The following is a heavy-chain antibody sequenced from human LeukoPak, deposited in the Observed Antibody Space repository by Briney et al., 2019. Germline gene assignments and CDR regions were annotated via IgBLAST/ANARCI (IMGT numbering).Heavy chain of an antibody. V-gene: IGHV4-30-4*01. CDR2: IYYSGST. J-gene: IGHJ5*02. D-gene: IGHD2-21*02. CDR1: GGSISSGDYY. Sequence: TSETLSLTRTVSGGSISSGDYYWSWIRQPPGKGLEWIGYIYYSGSTYYNPSLKSRVTISVDTSKNQFSLKLSSVTAADTAVYYCARENIVVVTAQRYNWFDPWGQGTLVTVSS. CDR3: ARENIVVVTAQRYNWFDP.